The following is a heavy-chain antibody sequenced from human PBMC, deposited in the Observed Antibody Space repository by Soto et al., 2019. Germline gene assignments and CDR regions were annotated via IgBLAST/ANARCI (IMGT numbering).Heavy chain of an antibody. CDR1: GFTFSSYG. Sequence: QVQLVESGGGVVQPGRSLRLSCAASGFTFSSYGMHWVRQAPGKGLEWVAVISYDGSNKYYADSVKGRFTISRDNSKNTLYRQMNSLRAEDTAVYYCAEEVTIFGVVSSFDYWGQGTLVTVSS. V-gene: IGHV3-30*18. CDR3: AEEVTIFGVVSSFDY. CDR2: ISYDGSNK. J-gene: IGHJ4*02. D-gene: IGHD3-3*01.